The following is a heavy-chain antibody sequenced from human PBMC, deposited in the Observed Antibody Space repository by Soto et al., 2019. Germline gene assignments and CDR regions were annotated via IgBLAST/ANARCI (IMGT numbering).Heavy chain of an antibody. Sequence: SVKVSCKASGGTFSSYAIGWVRQAPGQGLEWMGGIIPIFGTANYAQKFQGRVTITADESTSTAYMELSSLRSEDTAVYYCARQLGDGYNLPYYYYGMDVWGQGTTLTVSS. CDR2: IIPIFGTA. D-gene: IGHD1-1*01. V-gene: IGHV1-69*13. CDR3: ARQLGDGYNLPYYYYGMDV. J-gene: IGHJ6*02. CDR1: GGTFSSYA.